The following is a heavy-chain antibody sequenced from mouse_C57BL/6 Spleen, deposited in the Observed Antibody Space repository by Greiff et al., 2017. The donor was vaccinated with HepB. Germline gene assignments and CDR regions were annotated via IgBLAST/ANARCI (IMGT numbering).Heavy chain of an antibody. CDR1: GYTFTSYW. V-gene: IGHV1-55*01. D-gene: IGHD1-1*01. CDR3: AREGDSYYGSSSFFDY. CDR2: IYPGSGST. Sequence: LQPGAELVKPGASVKMSCKASGYTFTSYWITWVKQRPGQGLEWIGDIYPGSGSTNYNEKFKSKATLTVDTSSSTAYMQLSSLTSEDSAVYYCAREGDSYYGSSSFFDYWGQGTTLTVSS. J-gene: IGHJ2*01.